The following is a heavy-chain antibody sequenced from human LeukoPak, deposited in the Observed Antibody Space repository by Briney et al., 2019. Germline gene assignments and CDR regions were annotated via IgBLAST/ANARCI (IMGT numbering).Heavy chain of an antibody. D-gene: IGHD5-18*01. CDR1: GYTFTSYD. Sequence: ASVKVSCKASGYTFTSYDINRVRQATGQGLEWMGWMNPNSGNTGYAQKFQGRVTMTRNTSISTAYMELSSLRSEDTAVYYCARSAYSYGQNWFDPWGQGTLVTVSS. J-gene: IGHJ5*02. CDR2: MNPNSGNT. V-gene: IGHV1-8*01. CDR3: ARSAYSYGQNWFDP.